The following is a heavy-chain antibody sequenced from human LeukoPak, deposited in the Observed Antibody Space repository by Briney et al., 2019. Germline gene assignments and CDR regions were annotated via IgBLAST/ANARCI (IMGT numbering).Heavy chain of an antibody. V-gene: IGHV4-59*08. J-gene: IGHJ6*04. CDR2: VYHSGYT. D-gene: IGHD3-16*01. CDR3: ARCHAYVQGGMDV. CDR1: GGSISSYY. Sequence: SETLSLTCTVSGGSISSYYWSWIRQPPGKGLEWIGSVYHSGYTYYNPSLKSRVTISGDTSKNQFSLKLSSVTAADTAVYYCARCHAYVQGGMDVWGKGTTVTVSS.